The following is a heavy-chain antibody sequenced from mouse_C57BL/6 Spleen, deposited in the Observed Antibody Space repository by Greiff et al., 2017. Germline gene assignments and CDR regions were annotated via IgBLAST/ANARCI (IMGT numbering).Heavy chain of an antibody. D-gene: IGHD1-1*01. CDR2: IRNKANGYTT. Sequence: DVHLVESGGGLVQPGGSLSLSCAASGFTFTDYYMSWVRQPPGKALEWVGFIRNKANGYTTEYSASVKGRFTISRDNSQSILYLQMNSLRAEDSATYYCARSDPTVVAKDYAMDYWGQGTSVTVSS. J-gene: IGHJ4*01. V-gene: IGHV7-3*01. CDR1: GFTFTDYY. CDR3: ARSDPTVVAKDYAMDY.